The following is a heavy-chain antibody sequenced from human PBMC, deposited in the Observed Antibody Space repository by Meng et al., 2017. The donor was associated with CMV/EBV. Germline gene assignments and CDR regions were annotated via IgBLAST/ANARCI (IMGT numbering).Heavy chain of an antibody. V-gene: IGHV1-2*02. CDR1: GYTFTGYY. CDR3: ARLDHSLVVPAAHLRFDP. D-gene: IGHD2-2*01. J-gene: IGHJ5*02. Sequence: ASVKVSCKASGYTFTGYYMHWVRQAPGQGLEWMGWINPNSGGTNYAQKFQGRVTMTRDTSISTAYMELSRLRSDDTAVYYCARLDHSLVVPAAHLRFDPWGQGTLVTVSS. CDR2: INPNSGGT.